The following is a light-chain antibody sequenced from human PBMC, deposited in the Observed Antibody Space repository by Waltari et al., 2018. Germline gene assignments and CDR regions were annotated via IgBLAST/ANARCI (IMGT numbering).Light chain of an antibody. CDR3: KQRSNWSPRT. CDR2: DAS. J-gene: IGKJ4*02. CDR1: QSVSSY. V-gene: IGKV3-11*01. Sequence: DMVWTQSPAALSLSPGDRATLSCRASQSVSSYLAWYHQKPGQDPRLLIYDASNRATGIPAKFSGSGSGPDFTLTISSLEPEEFPVYYCKQRSNWSPRTFGGGTKVEIK.